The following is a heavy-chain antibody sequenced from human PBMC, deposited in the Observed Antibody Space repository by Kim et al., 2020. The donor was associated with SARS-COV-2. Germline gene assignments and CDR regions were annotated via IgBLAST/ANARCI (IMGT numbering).Heavy chain of an antibody. V-gene: IGHV3-30*18. CDR3: AKDRVITIFGVVIRRDDAFDI. Sequence: GGSLRLSCAASGFTFSSYGMHWVRQAPGKGLEWVAVISYDGSNKYYADSVKGRFTISRDNSKNTLYLQMNSLRAEDTAVYYCAKDRVITIFGVVIRRDDAFDIWGQGTMVTVSS. CDR2: ISYDGSNK. CDR1: GFTFSSYG. J-gene: IGHJ3*02. D-gene: IGHD3-3*01.